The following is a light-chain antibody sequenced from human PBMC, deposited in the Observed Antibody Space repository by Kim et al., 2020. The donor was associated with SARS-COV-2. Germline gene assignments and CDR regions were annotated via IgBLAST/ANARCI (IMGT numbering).Light chain of an antibody. Sequence: PGKAARITGVGKNVGMKCVHRYRQKTGQAPVGFMCFDSDRPSGSPERFSGSNSGNTATLTISGVEAGDEADYYCLVLDTSSDHHYVFGTGAKVTVL. V-gene: IGLV3-21*04. CDR1: NVGMKC. CDR2: FDS. CDR3: LVLDTSSDHHYV. J-gene: IGLJ1*01.